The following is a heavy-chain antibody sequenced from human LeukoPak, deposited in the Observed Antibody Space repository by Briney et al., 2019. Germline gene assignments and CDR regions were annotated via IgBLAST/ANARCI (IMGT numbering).Heavy chain of an antibody. CDR2: IGGSGDNI. CDR1: GFSFSGFG. CDR3: AKDQKSGGAFDI. V-gene: IGHV3-23*01. D-gene: IGHD3-10*01. J-gene: IGHJ3*02. Sequence: GGSLRLSCEASGFSFSGFGMSWVRQAPGRGLEWVSAIGGSGDNIHYADSVKGRFTISRDNSKNTLYLQMNSLRAEDTAVYYCAKDQKSGGAFDIWGQGTMVTVSS.